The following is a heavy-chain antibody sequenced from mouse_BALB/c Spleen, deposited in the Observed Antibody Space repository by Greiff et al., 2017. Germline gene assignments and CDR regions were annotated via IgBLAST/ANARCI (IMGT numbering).Heavy chain of an antibody. Sequence: QVQLQQSAAELARPGASVKMSCKASGYTFTSYTMHWVNQRPGQGLEWIGYINPSSGYTEYNQKFKDKTTLTADKSSSTAYMQLSSLTSEDSAVYYCARTTVVATDYWGQGTTLTVSS. J-gene: IGHJ2*01. CDR3: ARTTVVATDY. V-gene: IGHV1-4*02. CDR2: INPSSGYT. CDR1: GYTFTSYT. D-gene: IGHD1-1*01.